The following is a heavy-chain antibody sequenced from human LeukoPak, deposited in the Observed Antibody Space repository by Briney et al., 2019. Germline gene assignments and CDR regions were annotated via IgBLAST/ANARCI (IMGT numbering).Heavy chain of an antibody. J-gene: IGHJ4*02. CDR1: GFTFSSYS. CDR2: SSSSYI. Sequence: GGSLRLSCAASGFTFSSYSMDWVRQAPGKRLEWVSSSSSSYIYYADSVKCRFTISRDNAKNSLYLQMNSLRAEDTAVYYCARGYSGYANFDYWGQGTLVTVSS. CDR3: ARGYSGYANFDY. D-gene: IGHD5-12*01. V-gene: IGHV3-21*01.